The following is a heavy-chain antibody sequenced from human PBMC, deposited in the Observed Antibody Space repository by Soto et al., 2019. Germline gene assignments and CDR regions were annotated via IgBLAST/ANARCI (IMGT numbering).Heavy chain of an antibody. CDR3: ARSQGSSTSLEIYYYYYYGMDV. V-gene: IGHV1-69*01. CDR2: IIPISGTA. J-gene: IGHJ6*02. CDR1: GGTFSSYA. D-gene: IGHD2-2*01. Sequence: QVQLVQSGAEVKKPGSSVKVSCKASGGTFSSYAISWVRQAPGQGLEWMGGIIPISGTANYAQKFQGRVTITADESTRTAYMELSSLRSEDTAVYSCARSQGSSTSLEIYYYYYYGMDVWGQGTTVTVSS.